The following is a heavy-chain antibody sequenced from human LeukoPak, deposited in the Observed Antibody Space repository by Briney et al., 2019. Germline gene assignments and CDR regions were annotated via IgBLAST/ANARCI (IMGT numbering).Heavy chain of an antibody. D-gene: IGHD3-16*02. Sequence: SETLSLTCTVSGGSISTYYWSWIRQPPGKGLEWIGYISYSGDTNYNPSLKSRVTMSVDTSKNQFSLKLSSVTAADTAVYYCARRRDYVWGSYRYAFDIWGQGTMVTVSS. J-gene: IGHJ3*02. CDR3: ARRRDYVWGSYRYAFDI. V-gene: IGHV4-59*01. CDR2: ISYSGDT. CDR1: GGSISTYY.